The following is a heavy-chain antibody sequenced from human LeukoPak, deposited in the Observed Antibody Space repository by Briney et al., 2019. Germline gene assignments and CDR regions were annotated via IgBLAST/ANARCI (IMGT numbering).Heavy chain of an antibody. CDR2: ISFGGDT. CDR3: ARHATGVFDY. CDR1: GDSINRRSYY. V-gene: IGHV4-39*01. Sequence: PSESLSLTCTVSGDSINRRSYYWAWIRQPPGKGLEWIGSISFGGDTDHKPSLRSRVTITEDMSKNHFSPRLTSVTAADTAVYYCARHATGVFDYWGQGTLVSVSS. J-gene: IGHJ4*02.